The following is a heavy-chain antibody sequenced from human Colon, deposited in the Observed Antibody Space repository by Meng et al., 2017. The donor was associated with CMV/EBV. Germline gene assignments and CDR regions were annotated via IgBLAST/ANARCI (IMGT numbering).Heavy chain of an antibody. D-gene: IGHD2-15*01. Sequence: GGSLRLSCAASGFTFSSYSMNWVRQAPGKGLEWVSSISSSSSYIYYADSVKGRFTISRDNAKNSLYLQMNSLRAEDTAVYYCAREGGPDPYYCYGMDVWGQGTTVTVS. CDR1: GFTFSSYS. CDR2: ISSSSSYI. V-gene: IGHV3-21*01. J-gene: IGHJ6*02. CDR3: AREGGPDPYYCYGMDV.